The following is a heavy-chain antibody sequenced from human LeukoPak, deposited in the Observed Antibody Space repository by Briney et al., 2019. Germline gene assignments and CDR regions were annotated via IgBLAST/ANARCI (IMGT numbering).Heavy chain of an antibody. CDR3: AGYSSSWFFDY. Sequence: SETLSLTCTVSGGSISGYYWSWIRQPPGKGLEWIGYFYYTGSTNYNPSPRSRVTMSVDTSKNQFSLKLSSVIAADTAVYYCAGYSSSWFFDYWGQGTLVTVSS. CDR1: GGSISGYY. J-gene: IGHJ4*02. D-gene: IGHD6-13*01. V-gene: IGHV4-59*08. CDR2: FYYTGST.